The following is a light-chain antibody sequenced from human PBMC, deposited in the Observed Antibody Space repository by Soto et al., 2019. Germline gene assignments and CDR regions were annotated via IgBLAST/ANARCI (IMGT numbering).Light chain of an antibody. V-gene: IGKV1-5*01. J-gene: IGKJ2*01. CDR3: HQYKSYTPYT. CDR1: HSIGTW. Sequence: DIQMTQSPSALSASLGDRVTITCRASHSIGTWLAWYQQRPGKAPKLLIYDASSLGSGVPSRFSGGGSGTEFTLTISSLQPDDFGTYYCHQYKSYTPYTIGQGTKVDNK. CDR2: DAS.